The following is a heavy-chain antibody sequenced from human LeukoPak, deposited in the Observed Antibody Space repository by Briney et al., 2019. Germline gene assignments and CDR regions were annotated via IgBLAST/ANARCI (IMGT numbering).Heavy chain of an antibody. V-gene: IGHV1-18*01. CDR2: ISAYNGNT. D-gene: IGHD2-8*01. Sequence: ASVKVSCKASGYTFTSYGISWVRQAPGQGLEWMGWISAYNGNTNYAQKLQGRVTMTTDTSTSTAYMELRSLRSDDTAVYYCARHTERVGDDIVLMRWGQGTLVTVSS. CDR1: GYTFTSYG. J-gene: IGHJ4*02. CDR3: ARHTERVGDDIVLMR.